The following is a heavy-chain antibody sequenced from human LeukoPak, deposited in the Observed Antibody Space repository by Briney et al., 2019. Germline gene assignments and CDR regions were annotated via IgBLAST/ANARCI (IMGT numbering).Heavy chain of an antibody. Sequence: ASVKVSCKASGYTFTGYYRHWVRQAPGQGLEWMGWINPNSGGTNYAQKFQGRATMTRDTSISTAYMELSGLRSDDTAVYYCARDTTRDNWSDPWGQGTLVTVSS. CDR2: INPNSGGT. CDR3: ARDTTRDNWSDP. V-gene: IGHV1-2*02. J-gene: IGHJ5*02. D-gene: IGHD1-26*01. CDR1: GYTFTGYY.